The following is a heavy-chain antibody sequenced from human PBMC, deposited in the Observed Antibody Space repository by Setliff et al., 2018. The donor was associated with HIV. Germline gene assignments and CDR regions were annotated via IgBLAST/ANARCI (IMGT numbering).Heavy chain of an antibody. CDR1: GGSISNSSSY. D-gene: IGHD4-4*01. Sequence: PSETLSLTCTVSGGSISNSSSYWGWIRQPPGKRLEWIGSIYYSGTTYYNPSLESRVTISVDTSKNQLSLKLTSVTAEDTGVYYCARTVPHSAAQDAFDIWGQGTVVTVSS. V-gene: IGHV4-39*01. CDR2: IYYSGTT. CDR3: ARTVPHSAAQDAFDI. J-gene: IGHJ3*02.